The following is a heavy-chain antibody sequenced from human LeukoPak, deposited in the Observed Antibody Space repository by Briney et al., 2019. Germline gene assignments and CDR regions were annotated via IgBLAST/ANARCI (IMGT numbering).Heavy chain of an antibody. CDR3: ARDPGYESWSPFWGGMDV. Sequence: GGSLRLSCAASGFTFSSSWMHWVRQAPGKGLVWVSRITRDGSSTTYADSVKGRFTTSRDNAKNTMYLQMDSLRDDDTAVYYCARDPGYESWSPFWGGMDVWGNGTTVIVSS. J-gene: IGHJ6*04. V-gene: IGHV3-74*01. D-gene: IGHD3-16*01. CDR1: GFTFSSSW. CDR2: ITRDGSST.